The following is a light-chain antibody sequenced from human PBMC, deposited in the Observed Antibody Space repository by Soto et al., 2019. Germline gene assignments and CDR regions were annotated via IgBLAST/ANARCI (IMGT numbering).Light chain of an antibody. CDR1: SSNIGSNT. V-gene: IGLV1-44*01. CDR3: AAWDDSMNGYV. CDR2: SNN. J-gene: IGLJ1*01. Sequence: QSALTQPPSASGTPGQRVTISCSGSSSNIGSNTVNWYQQLPGTAPKLLIYSNNQRPSGVPDRFSGSKSDTSASLAISGLQSEDEADCYCAAWDDSMNGYVFGTGTKGTVL.